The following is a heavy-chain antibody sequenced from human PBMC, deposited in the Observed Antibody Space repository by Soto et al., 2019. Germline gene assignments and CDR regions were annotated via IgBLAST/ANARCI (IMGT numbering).Heavy chain of an antibody. CDR3: ARVGVRRGLRFLEWFYYYYYGMDV. CDR1: GFTFSTSA. V-gene: IGHV1-58*01. J-gene: IGHJ6*02. D-gene: IGHD3-3*01. CDR2: IDVGSGNA. Sequence: SVKVSCKTSGFTFSTSAVHWVRQARGHRLQWIGWIDVGSGNANYAQMLQERVTISRDMSTSTAYMELSSLRPEDTAVYYCARVGVRRGLRFLEWFYYYYYGMDVWGQGTTVTVS.